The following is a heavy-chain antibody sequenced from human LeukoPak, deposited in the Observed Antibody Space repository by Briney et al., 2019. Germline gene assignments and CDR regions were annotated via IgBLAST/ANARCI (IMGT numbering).Heavy chain of an antibody. D-gene: IGHD6-13*01. V-gene: IGHV3-66*01. Sequence: PGGSLRLSCAASGFTVSSNYMSWVRQAPGKGLEWVSVIYSGGSTYYADSVKGRFTISRDNSKNTLYLQMNSLRAEDTAVYYCAREQLETFLDYWGQGTLVTVSS. CDR2: IYSGGST. CDR1: GFTVSSNY. J-gene: IGHJ4*02. CDR3: AREQLETFLDY.